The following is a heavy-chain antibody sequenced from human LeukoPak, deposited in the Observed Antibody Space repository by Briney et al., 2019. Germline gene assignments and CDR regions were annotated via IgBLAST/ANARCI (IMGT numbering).Heavy chain of an antibody. CDR3: AKDGLGYSYGYGYDWFDP. J-gene: IGHJ5*02. CDR2: ISGSGGST. D-gene: IGHD5-18*01. CDR1: GFTFSSYA. V-gene: IGHV3-23*01. Sequence: PGGSLRPSCAASGFTFSSYAMSWVRQAPGKGLEWVSAISGSGGSTYYADPVKGRFTISRDNSKNTLYLQMNSLRAEDTAVYYCAKDGLGYSYGYGYDWFDPWGQGTLVTVSS.